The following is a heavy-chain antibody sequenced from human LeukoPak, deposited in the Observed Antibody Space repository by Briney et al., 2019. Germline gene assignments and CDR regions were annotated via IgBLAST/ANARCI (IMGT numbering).Heavy chain of an antibody. Sequence: PGGSLRLSCAASGFTFSRYGMNWVRQAPGKGLEWVSALSGSGASTYYADSVKGRFIISRDNSKNTVFLQMNSLRAEDTGVYYCANRISGSSSWGQGTLVTVSS. V-gene: IGHV3-23*01. CDR2: LSGSGAST. D-gene: IGHD1-26*01. CDR3: ANRISGSSS. CDR1: GFTFSRYG. J-gene: IGHJ5*02.